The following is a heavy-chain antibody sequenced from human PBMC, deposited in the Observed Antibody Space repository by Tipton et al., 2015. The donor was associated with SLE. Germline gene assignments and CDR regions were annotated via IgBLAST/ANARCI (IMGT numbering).Heavy chain of an antibody. V-gene: IGHV4-59*01. D-gene: IGHD2-15*01. Sequence: LRLSCTVSGYSMSTYYWSWIRLPPGKGLEWIGYIYYSGGTSYNPSLNSRVTISVDTSRNQFSLKLTSVTAADSAVYYCARYSLTNWHLDLWGRGTLVTVSS. CDR3: ARYSLTNWHLDL. J-gene: IGHJ2*01. CDR2: IYYSGGT. CDR1: GYSMSTYY.